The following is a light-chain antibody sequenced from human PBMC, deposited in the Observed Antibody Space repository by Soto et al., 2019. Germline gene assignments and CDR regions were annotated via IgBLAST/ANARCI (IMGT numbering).Light chain of an antibody. CDR2: GAS. Sequence: EIVMTQSPVTLAVSPGERATLSCRASQSVPTNKLAWYQQKPGQAPRLLIYGASTRATGVPDRFTGSGSGTEFTLTISSLQSEDCAVYYCQQYNDWPLLFGQGTRLEIK. CDR3: QQYNDWPLL. CDR1: QSVPTN. J-gene: IGKJ5*01. V-gene: IGKV3-15*01.